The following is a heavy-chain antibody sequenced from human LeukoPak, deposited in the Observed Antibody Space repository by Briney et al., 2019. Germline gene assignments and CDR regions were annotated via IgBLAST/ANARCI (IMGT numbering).Heavy chain of an antibody. J-gene: IGHJ4*02. Sequence: GGSLRLSCTASGFAFSSYDMTWVRQAPGKGLEWVSGISGSDDSTYYAGSVKGRFTNYRDNYRNTPYLQMNSLRAADTAVYYCAKGLNYESSAAFDYWGQGTLVTVSS. D-gene: IGHD3-22*01. CDR3: AKGLNYESSAAFDY. CDR1: GFAFSSYD. CDR2: ISGSDDST. V-gene: IGHV3-23*01.